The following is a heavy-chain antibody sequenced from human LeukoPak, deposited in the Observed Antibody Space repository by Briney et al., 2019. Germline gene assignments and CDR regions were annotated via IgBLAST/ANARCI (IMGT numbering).Heavy chain of an antibody. CDR3: ARETSSWYPMDS. CDR1: GFTLSDYS. CDR2: ISSISSPI. V-gene: IGHV3-48*02. J-gene: IGHJ4*02. Sequence: GGSLRLSCAVSGFTLSDYSMNWVRQAPGKGLEWVSYISSISSPIYYADSLRGRFTISRDNAKNSLYLQIDSLRDEDTAIYYCARETSSWYPMDSWGQGTLVTVSS. D-gene: IGHD6-13*01.